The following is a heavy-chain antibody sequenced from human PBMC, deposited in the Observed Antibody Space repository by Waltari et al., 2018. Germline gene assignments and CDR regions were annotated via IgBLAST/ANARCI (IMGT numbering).Heavy chain of an antibody. D-gene: IGHD3-22*01. CDR3: ARDRPDYYDSSGYYDY. Sequence: QVQLVQSGAEVKKPGASVKVSCKASGYTFTSYDINWVRQATGQGLEWMGWMNPNSGNTGYAQKFQGRVTMTRNTSLSTAYMELSSLRSEDTAVYYCARDRPDYYDSSGYYDYWGQGTLVTVSS. J-gene: IGHJ4*02. CDR2: MNPNSGNT. V-gene: IGHV1-8*01. CDR1: GYTFTSYD.